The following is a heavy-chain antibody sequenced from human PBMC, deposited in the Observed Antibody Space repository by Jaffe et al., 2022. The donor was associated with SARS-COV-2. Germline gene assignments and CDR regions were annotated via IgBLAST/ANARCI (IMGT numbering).Heavy chain of an antibody. CDR1: GFTFGSYA. CDR2: ISNTGAST. D-gene: IGHD6-19*01. J-gene: IGHJ4*02. V-gene: IGHV3-23*01. Sequence: EVQLLESGGGLVQPGGSLRLSCAASGFTFGSYAMSWVRQAPGKGLEWVSSISNTGASTSYADSVKGRFTISRDNSKNTLYVQMDSLTAADTAVYYCAKEPQQWLGPRDYFDYWGQGTLVTVSS. CDR3: AKEPQQWLGPRDYFDY.